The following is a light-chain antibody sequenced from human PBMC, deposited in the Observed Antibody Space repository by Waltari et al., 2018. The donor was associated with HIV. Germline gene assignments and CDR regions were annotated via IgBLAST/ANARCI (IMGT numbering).Light chain of an antibody. CDR3: QQYYNYPYT. V-gene: IGKV1-8*01. Sequence: AIRMTQSPSSFSASTGDRVTITCRASQGISNYLAWYQQQPGKAPKLLIYAASTLQTGIPSRLSGSGSGTDFTLTISCLQSEDFATYYCQQYYNYPYTFGQGTKLEIK. J-gene: IGKJ2*01. CDR2: AAS. CDR1: QGISNY.